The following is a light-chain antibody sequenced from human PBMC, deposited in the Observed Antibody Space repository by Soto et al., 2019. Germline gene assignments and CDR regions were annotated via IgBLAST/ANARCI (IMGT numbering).Light chain of an antibody. J-gene: IGLJ1*01. Sequence: SALTRPASASGSPGQSVPISSTGTSNDVGAYNYVSWYQQHPGKAPKLMIYEVNKRPSGVPDRFSGSKSGNTASLTVSGLQAEDEADYYCTSYAGSNKLGVFGTGTKVTVL. CDR1: SNDVGAYNY. CDR3: TSYAGSNKLGV. CDR2: EVN. V-gene: IGLV2-8*01.